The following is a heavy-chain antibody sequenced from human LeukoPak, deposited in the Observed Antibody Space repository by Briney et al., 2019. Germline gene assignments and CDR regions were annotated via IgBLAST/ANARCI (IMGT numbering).Heavy chain of an antibody. CDR1: GYTFTNYT. Sequence: ASVKVSCKASGYTFTNYTLNWVRQATGQGLEWMGWMSPNSGDTGYAQKFQGRVTMTSDSSISTAYMELSSLRSEDTAIYYCVRTPPNWGFDYWGQGTLVTVSS. CDR3: VRTPPNWGFDY. D-gene: IGHD7-27*01. J-gene: IGHJ4*02. V-gene: IGHV1-8*02. CDR2: MSPNSGDT.